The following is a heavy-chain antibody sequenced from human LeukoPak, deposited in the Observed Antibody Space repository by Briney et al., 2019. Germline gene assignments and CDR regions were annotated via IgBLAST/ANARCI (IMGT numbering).Heavy chain of an antibody. J-gene: IGHJ5*02. CDR3: ARDYSHGGWFDP. CDR2: IYTSGST. V-gene: IGHV4-61*02. D-gene: IGHD4-11*01. CDR1: GGSISSGSYY. Sequence: SETLSLTCTVSGGSISSGSYYWSWIRQPAGKGLEWIGRIYTSGSTNYNPSLKSRVTISVDTSKNQFSLKLSSVTAADTAVYYCARDYSHGGWFDPWGQGTLVTVSS.